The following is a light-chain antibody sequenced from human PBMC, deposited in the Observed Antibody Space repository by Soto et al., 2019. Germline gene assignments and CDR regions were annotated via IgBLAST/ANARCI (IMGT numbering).Light chain of an antibody. V-gene: IGLV2-14*03. CDR3: NSYTVHTTVV. J-gene: IGLJ3*02. Sequence: QSALTQPASVSGSPGQSITISCTGTSSDVGGYNYVSWYQLYPGTAPNLMIFDVSNRPSVVSHRFSCSKSGNTASLTISGLQAEDEDYYYCNSYTVHTTVVFGGGTKLTVL. CDR2: DVS. CDR1: SSDVGGYNY.